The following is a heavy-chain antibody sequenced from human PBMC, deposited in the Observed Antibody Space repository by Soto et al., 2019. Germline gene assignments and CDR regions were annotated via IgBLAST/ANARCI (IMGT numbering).Heavy chain of an antibody. CDR3: ARHARYSARLGWFDP. J-gene: IGHJ5*02. V-gene: IGHV4-39*01. CDR1: GGSISSSSYY. D-gene: IGHD6-6*01. Sequence: SETLSLTCTVSGGSISSSSYYWGWIRQPPGKGLEWIGSIYYSGSTYYNPSLKSRVTISVDTSKNQFSLKLSSVTAADTAVYYCARHARYSARLGWFDPWGQGTLVTVSS. CDR2: IYYSGST.